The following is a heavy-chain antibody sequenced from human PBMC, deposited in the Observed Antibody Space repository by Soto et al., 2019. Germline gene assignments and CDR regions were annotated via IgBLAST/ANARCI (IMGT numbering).Heavy chain of an antibody. Sequence: EVQLLESGGGLVKPGGSLRLSCAASGFTFSSYAMSWVRQAPGKGLEWVSAISGSGGTTYYADSVKGRFTFSRDNSKNTLYLQMNSLRAEDTAVYYCAKTANGWFSAFDIWGQGTMVTVSS. CDR1: GFTFSSYA. D-gene: IGHD6-19*01. V-gene: IGHV3-23*01. J-gene: IGHJ3*02. CDR2: ISGSGGTT. CDR3: AKTANGWFSAFDI.